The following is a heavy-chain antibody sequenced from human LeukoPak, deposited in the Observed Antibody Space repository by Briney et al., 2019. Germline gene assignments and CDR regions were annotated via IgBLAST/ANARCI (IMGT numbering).Heavy chain of an antibody. CDR1: GGSFSGYY. V-gene: IGHV4-34*01. Sequence: PSETLSLTCAVYGGSFSGYYWSWIRQPPGKGLEWIGEINHSGSTNYNPSLKSRVTISVDTSENQFSLKLSSVTAADTAVYYCARVLRYFDWLRFDPWGQGTLVTVSS. CDR3: ARVLRYFDWLRFDP. CDR2: INHSGST. D-gene: IGHD3-9*01. J-gene: IGHJ5*02.